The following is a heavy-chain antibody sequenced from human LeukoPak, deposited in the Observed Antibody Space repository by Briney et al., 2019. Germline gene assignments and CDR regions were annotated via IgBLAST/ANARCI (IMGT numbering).Heavy chain of an antibody. J-gene: IGHJ4*02. CDR3: ASSVSGYSSSWPFDY. CDR1: GGSISSGSYY. D-gene: IGHD6-13*01. Sequence: ASETLSLTCTVSGGSISSGSYYWSWIRQPAGKGLEWIGRIYTSGSTNYNPSLKSRVTISVDTSKNQFSLKLSSVTAADTAVYYCASSVSGYSSSWPFDYWGQGTLVTVSS. V-gene: IGHV4-61*02. CDR2: IYTSGST.